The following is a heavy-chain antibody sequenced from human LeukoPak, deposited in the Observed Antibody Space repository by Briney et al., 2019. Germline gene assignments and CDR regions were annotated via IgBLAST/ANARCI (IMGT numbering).Heavy chain of an antibody. CDR3: ARGMGSSRSSLDY. J-gene: IGHJ4*02. Sequence: PGGSLRLSCAASGFSFSTFSINWVRQAPGKGLEWVSSITSSSTYIYYADSVKGRFTTSRDNARNSLYLQMNSLRADDTAVYYCARGMGSSRSSLDYWGQGTLVTVSS. D-gene: IGHD1-26*01. CDR1: GFSFSTFS. V-gene: IGHV3-21*01. CDR2: ITSSSTYI.